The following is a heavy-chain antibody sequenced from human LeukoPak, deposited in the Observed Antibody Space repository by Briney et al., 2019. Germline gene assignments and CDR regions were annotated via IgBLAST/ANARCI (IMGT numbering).Heavy chain of an antibody. V-gene: IGHV1-69*04. CDR3: ARDGFKGYDSSGYYYPYDY. D-gene: IGHD3-22*01. CDR2: IIPILGIA. Sequence: ASVKVSCKASGGTFSSYAISWVRQAPGQGLEWTGRIIPILGIANYAQKFQGRVTITADKSTSTAYMELSSLRSEDTAVYYCARDGFKGYDSSGYYYPYDYWGQGTLVTVSS. J-gene: IGHJ4*02. CDR1: GGTFSSYA.